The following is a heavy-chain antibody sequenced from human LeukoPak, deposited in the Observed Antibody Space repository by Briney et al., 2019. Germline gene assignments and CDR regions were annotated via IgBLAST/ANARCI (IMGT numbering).Heavy chain of an antibody. J-gene: IGHJ4*02. D-gene: IGHD3-22*01. CDR1: GFTFNSYA. V-gene: IGHV3-30-3*01. Sequence: GGSLRLSCAASGFTFNSYAMSWVRQAPGKGLEWVAVISYDGSNKYYADSVKGRFTISRDNSKNTLYLQMNSLRAEDTAVYYCARGLSLRITMIVVVITGIDYWGQGTLVTVSS. CDR2: ISYDGSNK. CDR3: ARGLSLRITMIVVVITGIDY.